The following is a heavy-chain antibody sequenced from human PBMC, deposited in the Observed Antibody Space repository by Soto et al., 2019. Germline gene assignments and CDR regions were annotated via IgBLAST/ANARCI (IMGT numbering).Heavy chain of an antibody. D-gene: IGHD3-10*01. V-gene: IGHV1-46*01. Sequence: QVQLVQSGAEVKEPGASVKVSCKASGYTFTDYRIHWVRQAPGQGLEWMGMINPSGGSTTYAQKFQGRGTVTVDTATSTVYMELRSLRSEDTAGCYWGRERGVWGQGTLVTVSS. J-gene: IGHJ4*02. CDR3: GRERGV. CDR2: INPSGGST. CDR1: GYTFTDYR.